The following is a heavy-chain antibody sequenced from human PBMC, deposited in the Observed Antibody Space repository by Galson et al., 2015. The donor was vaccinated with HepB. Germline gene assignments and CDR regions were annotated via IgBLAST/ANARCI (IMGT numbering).Heavy chain of an antibody. Sequence: SVKVSCKASGGTFSSYAISWVRQAPGQGLEWMGGIIPIFGTANYAQKFQGRVTITADESTSTAYMELSSLRSEDTAVYYCARTQKPRVGSSGYYGMDVWGQGTTVTVSS. CDR1: GGTFSSYA. V-gene: IGHV1-69*13. J-gene: IGHJ6*02. CDR2: IIPIFGTA. CDR3: ARTQKPRVGSSGYYGMDV. D-gene: IGHD1-26*01.